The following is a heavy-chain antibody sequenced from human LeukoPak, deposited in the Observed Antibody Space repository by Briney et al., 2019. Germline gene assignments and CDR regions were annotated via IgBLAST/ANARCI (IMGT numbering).Heavy chain of an antibody. CDR3: ARGTPWFDP. Sequence: ASVKVSCKASGGTFSSYAISWVRQAPGQGLEWMGWINPKTGGTHFAQDFQARVTMTSDTSVSTAYLELSSLKSDDTAVYYCARGTPWFDPWGQGTLVTVSS. J-gene: IGHJ5*02. CDR2: INPKTGGT. CDR1: GGTFSSYA. V-gene: IGHV1-2*02.